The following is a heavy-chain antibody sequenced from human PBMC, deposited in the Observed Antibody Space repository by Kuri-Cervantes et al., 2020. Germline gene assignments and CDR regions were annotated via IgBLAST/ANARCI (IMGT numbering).Heavy chain of an antibody. CDR2: ISSSSSTI. D-gene: IGHD3-9*01. CDR3: AIRYGDYYDYMDV. CDR1: GFTLSSDS. V-gene: IGHV3-48*01. J-gene: IGHJ6*03. Sequence: GGSLRLSCAASGFTLSSDSMNWVRQAPGKGLEWVSYISSSSSTIYYADSVKGRFTIYRDNAKNSLYLQMNSLRAEDTAVYYCAIRYGDYYDYMDVWGKGTTVTVSS.